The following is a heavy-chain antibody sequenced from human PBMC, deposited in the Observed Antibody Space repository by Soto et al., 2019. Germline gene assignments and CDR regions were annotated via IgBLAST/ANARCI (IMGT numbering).Heavy chain of an antibody. CDR2: ISSVGSVS. J-gene: IGHJ4*02. D-gene: IGHD1-26*01. Sequence: GSLRLSCAVSGFTFDNYEMNWVRQAPGKGLEWVSYISSVGSVSYYADSVKGRFTISRDNAKNSLYLQMHSLRAEDTAVYYCAKEATNINNFDYWGQGTLVTVSS. CDR3: AKEATNINNFDY. V-gene: IGHV3-48*03. CDR1: GFTFDNYE.